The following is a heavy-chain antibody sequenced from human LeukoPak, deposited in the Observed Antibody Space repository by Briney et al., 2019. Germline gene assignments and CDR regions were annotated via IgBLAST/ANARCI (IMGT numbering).Heavy chain of an antibody. CDR1: GYTFTTYG. CDR2: ISAYNGNT. Sequence: GASVKVSCKASGYTFTTYGITWVRQAPGQGLEWLGWISAYNGNTNYAQKFQGRVTLTTDTSASTAYVELRSPRSDDTALYYCARDHLDIVPTIYSYWGQGTLVTVSS. V-gene: IGHV1-18*01. J-gene: IGHJ4*02. CDR3: ARDHLDIVPTIYSY. D-gene: IGHD5-12*01.